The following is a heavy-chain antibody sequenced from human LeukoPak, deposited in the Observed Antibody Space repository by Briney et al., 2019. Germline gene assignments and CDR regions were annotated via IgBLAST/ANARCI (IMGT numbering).Heavy chain of an antibody. D-gene: IGHD2/OR15-2a*01. V-gene: IGHV1-18*01. J-gene: IGHJ5*02. CDR2: INTYDGNT. Sequence: ASVKVSCKASAYTFINYAINWVRQAPGQGLEWLGWINTYDGNTKYAQMLQDRVTMTTDTSTTTAYMELSNLNSDDTAVYYCARGSTSRETNWLDPWGQGTLVTVSS. CDR3: ARGSTSRETNWLDP. CDR1: AYTFINYA.